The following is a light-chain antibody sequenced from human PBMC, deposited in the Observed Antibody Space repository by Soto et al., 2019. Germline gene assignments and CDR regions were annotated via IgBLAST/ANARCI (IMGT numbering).Light chain of an antibody. CDR2: DAY. CDR1: ESISTW. J-gene: IGKJ1*01. V-gene: IGKV1-5*01. CDR3: QQYNSYWT. Sequence: IQMTQSPSALSASVGDRVTLTCRASESISTWLAWYQQKPGKAPKLLIYDAYNLRSGVPSRFSGSGSGTEFTLTISSLQPDDFAYYYCQQYNSYWTFGQGTKVEI.